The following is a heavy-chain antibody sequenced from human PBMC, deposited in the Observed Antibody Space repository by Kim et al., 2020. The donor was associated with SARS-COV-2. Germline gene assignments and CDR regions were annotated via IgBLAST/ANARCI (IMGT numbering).Heavy chain of an antibody. J-gene: IGHJ4*02. Sequence: YYADSVMGLFTISRDNSKNAVYLQMNSLRAESTAVYYCAKDLRWFLYDYWGLGALVSVSS. D-gene: IGHD2-15*01. V-gene: IGHV3-23*01. CDR3: AKDLRWFLYDY.